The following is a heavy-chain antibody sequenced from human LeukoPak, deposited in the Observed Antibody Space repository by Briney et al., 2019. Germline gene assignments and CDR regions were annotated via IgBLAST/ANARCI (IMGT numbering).Heavy chain of an antibody. CDR3: AKDMGEYSSGPFDY. J-gene: IGHJ4*02. CDR2: ISWNSGSI. CDR1: GFTFDDYA. V-gene: IGHV3-9*03. D-gene: IGHD6-25*01. Sequence: GRSLRLSCAASGFTFDDYAMHWVRQAPGKGLEWVSGISWNSGSIGYADSVKGQFTISRDNAKNSLYLQMNSLRAEDMALYYCAKDMGEYSSGPFDYWGQGTLVTVSS.